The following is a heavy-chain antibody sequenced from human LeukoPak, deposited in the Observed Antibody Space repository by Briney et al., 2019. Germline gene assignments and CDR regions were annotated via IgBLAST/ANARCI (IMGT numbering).Heavy chain of an antibody. V-gene: IGHV1-69*04. J-gene: IGHJ6*02. Sequence: SSVKVACKASGGTFRRYGINWVRQAPGQRLGGIGRVIPVFGITHYAQRFQGRVTITADKDTSTVDMELTSLRFEDTAVYYCSRAAGGLVGAMESEYHQYAMDVWGQGTTVTVSS. CDR2: VIPVFGIT. CDR1: GGTFRRYG. D-gene: IGHD1-26*01. CDR3: SRAAGGLVGAMESEYHQYAMDV.